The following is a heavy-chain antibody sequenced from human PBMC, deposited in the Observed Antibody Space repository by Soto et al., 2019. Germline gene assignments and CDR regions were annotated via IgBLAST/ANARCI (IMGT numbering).Heavy chain of an antibody. J-gene: IGHJ6*02. CDR3: ARFSGSYYYAMDV. CDR1: GGSISGYY. D-gene: IGHD6-19*01. V-gene: IGHV4-34*01. CDR2: INHSGVT. Sequence: SETLSLTCTVSGGSISGYYWSWIRQPPGKGLEWIGEINHSGVTNYKPSLKRRVTISVDTSKNQFSLQLKSVTAADTALYYCARFSGSYYYAMDVWGQGSTVTVSS.